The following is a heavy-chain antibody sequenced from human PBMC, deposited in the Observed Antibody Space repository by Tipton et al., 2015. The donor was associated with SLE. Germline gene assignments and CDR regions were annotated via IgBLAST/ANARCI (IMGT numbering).Heavy chain of an antibody. J-gene: IGHJ6*03. D-gene: IGHD2-8*01. CDR3: ARESFTNDFYYYMDV. CDR1: GVSVTNYY. CDR2: IQGRENT. V-gene: IGHV4-59*02. Sequence: TLSLTYTVSGVSVTNYYWSWIRQPPGKRLEWIGFIQGRENTNYNPSLESRVTISVDTSKNQFSLQLTSVTAADTAIYYCARESFTNDFYYYMDVWGKGTTVTVSS.